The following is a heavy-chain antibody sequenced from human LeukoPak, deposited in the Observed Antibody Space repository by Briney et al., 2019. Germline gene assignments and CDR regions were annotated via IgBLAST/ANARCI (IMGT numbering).Heavy chain of an antibody. J-gene: IGHJ4*02. Sequence: ASVKVSFTASGYTFTVYYMHWVRQAPGQGLEWMGWINPNSGGTNYAQKFQGWVTMTRDTSISTAYMELSRLRSDDTAVYYCARGGYSYGYEFDYWGQGTLVTVSS. CDR1: GYTFTVYY. D-gene: IGHD5-18*01. V-gene: IGHV1-2*04. CDR3: ARGGYSYGYEFDY. CDR2: INPNSGGT.